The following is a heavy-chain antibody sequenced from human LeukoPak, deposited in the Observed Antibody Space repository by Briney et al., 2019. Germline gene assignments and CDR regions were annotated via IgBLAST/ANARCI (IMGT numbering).Heavy chain of an antibody. CDR3: AMVGGGDWFDP. J-gene: IGHJ5*02. CDR1: GDSISNYY. Sequence: SETLSLTCTVSGDSISNYYWSWIRQPPGKGLECIGYIYYSGRTTYNPSLKSRVTISVDTSKNQFSLKLSSVTAADTAVYYCAMVGGGDWFDPWGQGTLVTVSS. D-gene: IGHD3-16*01. CDR2: IYYSGRT. V-gene: IGHV4-59*12.